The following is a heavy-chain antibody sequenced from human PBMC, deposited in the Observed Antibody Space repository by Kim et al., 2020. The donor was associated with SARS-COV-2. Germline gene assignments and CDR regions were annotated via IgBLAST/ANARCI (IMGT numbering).Heavy chain of an antibody. V-gene: IGHV3-11*01. D-gene: IGHD2-2*01. CDR3: ARAPSSTNHYYGMDV. J-gene: IGHJ6*02. CDR2: ISSSGSTI. CDR1: GFTFSDYY. Sequence: GGSLRLSCAASGFTFSDYYMSWIRQAPGKGLEWVSYISSSGSTIYYADSVKGRFTISRDNAKNSLYLQMNSLRAEDTAVYYCARAPSSTNHYYGMDVWGQGTTVTVSS.